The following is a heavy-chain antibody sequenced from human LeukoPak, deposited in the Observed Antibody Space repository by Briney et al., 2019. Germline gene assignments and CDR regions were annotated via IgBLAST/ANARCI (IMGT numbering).Heavy chain of an antibody. CDR3: ARVIFQKVDRRIYGSGAYYYYYMDV. CDR1: GGSISSSKYY. Sequence: SETLSLTCTVSGGSISSSKYYWGWIRQPPGKGLEWIGRIYTSENTNYNPSLKSRVTMSVDTSKNQFSLRLTSVTAADTAVYYCARVIFQKVDRRIYGSGAYYYYYMDVWGKGTKVTISS. J-gene: IGHJ6*03. CDR2: IYTSENT. D-gene: IGHD3-10*01. V-gene: IGHV4-39*07.